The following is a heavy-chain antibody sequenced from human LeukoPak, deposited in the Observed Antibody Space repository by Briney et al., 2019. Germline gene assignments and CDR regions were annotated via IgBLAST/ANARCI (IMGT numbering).Heavy chain of an antibody. CDR3: AKDRYDSSIVTTYDC. CDR1: GFTFSSYA. Sequence: GGSLRLSCAASGFTFSSYAMTWVRQAPGKGLEWVSAISGSGGSTYYADSVKGRFTISRDNSKNTLYLQMNSLRAEDTAVYYCAKDRYDSSIVTTYDCWGQGTLVTVSS. D-gene: IGHD3-22*01. V-gene: IGHV3-23*01. J-gene: IGHJ4*02. CDR2: ISGSGGST.